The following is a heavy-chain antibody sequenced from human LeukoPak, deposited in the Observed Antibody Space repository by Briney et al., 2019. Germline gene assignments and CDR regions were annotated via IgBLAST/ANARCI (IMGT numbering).Heavy chain of an antibody. J-gene: IGHJ4*02. CDR3: ARGNFYSGSGSSPLDY. V-gene: IGHV3-7*01. Sequence: GGSLRLSCAASGFLFSKDWMTWVRQAQGKGLEWVANINQDVTEKYYVDSAKGRFTISRDNAKNTLFLLMNSLRAEDSAVYYCARGNFYSGSGSSPLDYWGQGTLVAVSS. CDR2: INQDVTEK. CDR1: GFLFSKDW. D-gene: IGHD3-10*01.